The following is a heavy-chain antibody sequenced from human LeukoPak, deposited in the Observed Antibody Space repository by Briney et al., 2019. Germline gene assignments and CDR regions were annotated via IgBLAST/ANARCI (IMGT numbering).Heavy chain of an antibody. V-gene: IGHV4-38-2*02. CDR2: IYHSGST. D-gene: IGHD3-16*02. CDR3: ARGRNYVWGSYRSSRPYYMDV. J-gene: IGHJ6*03. CDR1: GHSITSGYY. Sequence: SETLSLTCTVSGHSITSGYYWAWIRQPPGKGPEWIGSIYHSGSTYYNPSLQSRVTISVDTSKNQFSLKLSSVTAADTAVYYCARGRNYVWGSYRSSRPYYMDVWGKGTTVTVSS.